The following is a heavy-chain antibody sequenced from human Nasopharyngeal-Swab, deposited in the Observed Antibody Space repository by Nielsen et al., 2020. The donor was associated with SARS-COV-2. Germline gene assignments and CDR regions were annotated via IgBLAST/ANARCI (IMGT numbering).Heavy chain of an antibody. J-gene: IGHJ1*01. Sequence: GESLKISCAASGFTFSTYTMNWVRQAPGKGLEWVSSISGSSAYIWYADSVKGRFTVSRDNAKNSLYLQMNNLRADDTAIYYCARTAAFCGGDCYSEYFQHWGQGTLVTVPS. V-gene: IGHV3-21*01. D-gene: IGHD2-21*02. CDR3: ARTAAFCGGDCYSEYFQH. CDR1: GFTFSTYT. CDR2: ISGSSAYI.